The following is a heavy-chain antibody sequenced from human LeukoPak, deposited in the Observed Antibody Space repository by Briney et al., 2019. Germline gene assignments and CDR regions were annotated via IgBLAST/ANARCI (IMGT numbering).Heavy chain of an antibody. D-gene: IGHD5-12*01. CDR2: ISDSGGST. Sequence: GGSLRLSCAASGFTFSSHAMSWVRQAPGKGLEWVSAISDSGGSTYYADSEKGRFTISRDNSKNTLYLQMNSLRAEDTAVYYCAKGGYSGYDSGGYFDYWGQGTLVTVST. J-gene: IGHJ4*02. CDR1: GFTFSSHA. V-gene: IGHV3-23*01. CDR3: AKGGYSGYDSGGYFDY.